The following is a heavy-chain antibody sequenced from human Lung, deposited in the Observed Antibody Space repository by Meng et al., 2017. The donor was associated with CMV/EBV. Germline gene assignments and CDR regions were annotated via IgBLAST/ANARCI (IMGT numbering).Heavy chain of an antibody. CDR1: GYTFTSHG. Sequence: ASXXVSXKASGYTFTSHGMSWVRQAPGQGLEWMGWISGYNGDTNYAQKLQGRVTMTTDTSTTTVYMELRSLRSDDTAVYYCARDSSGYAKSFYDYYGLDVGXQGNXVTVSS. V-gene: IGHV1-18*01. D-gene: IGHD2-2*01. CDR2: ISGYNGDT. J-gene: IGHJ6*02. CDR3: ARDSSGYAKSFYDYYGLDV.